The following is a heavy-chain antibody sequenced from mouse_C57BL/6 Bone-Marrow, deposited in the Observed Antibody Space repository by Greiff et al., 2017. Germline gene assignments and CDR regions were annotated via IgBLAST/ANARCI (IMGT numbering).Heavy chain of an antibody. J-gene: IGHJ3*01. Sequence: LKPGAELVKPGASVKMSCKASGYTFTSYWITWVKQRPGQGLEWIGDIYPGSGSTNYNEKFKSKATLTVDTSSSTAYMQLSSLTSEDSAVYYCAKERSVGFAYWGQGTLVTVSA. D-gene: IGHD1-1*02. CDR1: GYTFTSYW. CDR2: IYPGSGST. V-gene: IGHV1-55*01. CDR3: AKERSVGFAY.